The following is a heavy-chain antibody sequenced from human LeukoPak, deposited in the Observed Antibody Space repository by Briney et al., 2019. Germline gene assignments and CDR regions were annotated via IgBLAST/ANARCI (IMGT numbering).Heavy chain of an antibody. J-gene: IGHJ4*02. V-gene: IGHV1-2*02. CDR3: ARDKYSSSWYNPPSDY. CDR1: GYTFTGYY. CDR2: INPNSGGT. Sequence: ASVNVSCKASGYTFTGYYMHWVRQAPGQGLEWMGWINPNSGGTNYAQKFQGRVTMTRDTSISTAYMELSRLRSDDTAVYYCARDKYSSSWYNPPSDYWGQGTLVTVSS. D-gene: IGHD6-13*01.